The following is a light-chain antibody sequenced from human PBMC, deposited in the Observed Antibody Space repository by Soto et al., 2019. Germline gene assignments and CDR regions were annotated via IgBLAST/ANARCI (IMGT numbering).Light chain of an antibody. CDR2: AAS. Sequence: DIQMTQSPSSLSASVGDRVTITCRASQAIRNDLNWYQKKPGKAPKRLIYAASSLQSGVPSRFSGSGSETEFTLTVSDLQPEDSATYYCLQHNSHSPRTFGQGTKVEIK. CDR3: LQHNSHSPRT. CDR1: QAIRND. J-gene: IGKJ1*01. V-gene: IGKV1-17*02.